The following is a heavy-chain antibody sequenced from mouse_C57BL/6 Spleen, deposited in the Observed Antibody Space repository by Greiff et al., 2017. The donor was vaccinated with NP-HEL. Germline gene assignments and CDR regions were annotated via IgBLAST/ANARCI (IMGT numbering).Heavy chain of an antibody. D-gene: IGHD2-4*01. CDR2: IRSKSNNYAT. Sequence: EVKLVESGGGLVQPKGSLKLSCAASGFSFNTYAMNWVRQAPGKGLEWVARIRSKSNNYATYYADSVKDRFTISRDDSESMLYLQMNNLKTEDTAMYYCVRQGTSYDYAWFAYWGQGTLVTVSA. V-gene: IGHV10-1*01. CDR1: GFSFNTYA. J-gene: IGHJ3*01. CDR3: VRQGTSYDYAWFAY.